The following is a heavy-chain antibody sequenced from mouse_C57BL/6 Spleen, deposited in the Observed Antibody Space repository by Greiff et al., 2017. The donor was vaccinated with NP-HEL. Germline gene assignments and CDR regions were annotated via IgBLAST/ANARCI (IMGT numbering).Heavy chain of an antibody. D-gene: IGHD4-1*01. CDR2: INPNNGGT. V-gene: IGHV1-22*01. Sequence: EVQLQQSGPELVKPGASVKMSCKASGYTFTDYNMHWVKQSHGKSLEWIGYINPNNGGTRYNQKFKGKATLTVNKSSSTAYMELRSPTSEESAVYYWARTNWVCDYWGQGTTLTVSS. CDR3: ARTNWVCDY. CDR1: GYTFTDYN. J-gene: IGHJ2*01.